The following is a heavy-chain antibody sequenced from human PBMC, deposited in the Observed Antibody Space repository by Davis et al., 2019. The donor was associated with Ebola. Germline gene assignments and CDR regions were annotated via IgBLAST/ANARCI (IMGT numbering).Heavy chain of an antibody. CDR2: IYYSGST. D-gene: IGHD1-26*01. CDR1: GGSISSGGYY. Sequence: MPSETLSLTCTVSGGSISSGGYYWSWIRQHPGKGLEWIGYIYYSGSTNYNPSLKSRVTISVDTSKNQFSLKLSSVTAADTAVYYCARRLGGSFHFDYWGQGTLVTVSS. V-gene: IGHV4-61*08. CDR3: ARRLGGSFHFDY. J-gene: IGHJ4*02.